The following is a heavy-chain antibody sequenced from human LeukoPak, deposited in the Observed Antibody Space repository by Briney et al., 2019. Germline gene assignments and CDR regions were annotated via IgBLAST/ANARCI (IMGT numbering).Heavy chain of an antibody. D-gene: IGHD3-22*01. CDR3: PRIVGGQVYC. V-gene: IGHV6-1*01. CDR1: VDSVSSDSAG. Sequence: SQTLSLTCAISVDSVSSDSAGWSWIRPSPSRGLEWLGRTYYRSKWHNDYAVSVKSRITIKPDTSKNQFSLQLNSVTPEYTAVYYCPRIVGGQVYCWGQGTLVTVSS. CDR2: TYYRSKWHN. J-gene: IGHJ4*02.